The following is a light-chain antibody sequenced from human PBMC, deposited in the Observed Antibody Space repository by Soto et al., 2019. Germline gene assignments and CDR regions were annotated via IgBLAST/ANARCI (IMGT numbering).Light chain of an antibody. V-gene: IGLV2-14*01. CDR1: SSDVGGYTY. Sequence: QSVLTQPASVSGSPGQSITISCIGTSSDVGGYTYVSWYQQHPGKVPKLMICDVSNRPSGVSNRFSGSKSGNTASLTISGLQAEDEADYYCSSYTTSSTWVFGGGTKLTVL. CDR2: DVS. J-gene: IGLJ3*02. CDR3: SSYTTSSTWV.